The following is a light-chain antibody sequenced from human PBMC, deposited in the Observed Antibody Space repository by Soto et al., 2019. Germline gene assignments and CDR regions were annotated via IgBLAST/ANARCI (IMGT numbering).Light chain of an antibody. J-gene: IGKJ1*01. V-gene: IGKV1-8*01. CDR3: QQYNSYWT. CDR1: QGISSY. CDR2: GAS. Sequence: IRMTQSPSSFSASTGDRVTITCRASQGISSYLAWYQQKPGKAPKPLIYGASTLQSGVPSRFSGRGSGTQFTLTISSLQPDDFAAYYCQQYNSYWTFGQGTKVDIK.